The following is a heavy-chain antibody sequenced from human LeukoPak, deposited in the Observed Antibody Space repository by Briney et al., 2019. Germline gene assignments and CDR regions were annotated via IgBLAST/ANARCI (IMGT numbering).Heavy chain of an antibody. CDR1: GGSISSHY. V-gene: IGHV4-59*04. J-gene: IGHJ4*02. CDR2: IYHNGST. Sequence: SETLSLTCTVTGGSISSHYWSWIRQPPGKGLEWIGYIYHNGSTYYNPSLKSRVTISVDRSKNQFSLKLSSVTAADTAVYYCGGSSSWSYFDYWGQGTLVTVSS. CDR3: GGSSSWSYFDY. D-gene: IGHD6-13*01.